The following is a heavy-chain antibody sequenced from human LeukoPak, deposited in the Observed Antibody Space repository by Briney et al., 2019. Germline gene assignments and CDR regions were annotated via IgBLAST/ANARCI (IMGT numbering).Heavy chain of an antibody. D-gene: IGHD3-10*01. CDR2: IYYSGST. Sequence: SQTLSLTCTVSGDSISSGSYYWGWIRQPPGKGLEWIGSIYYSGSTYYNPSLKSRVTISVDTSKNQFSLKLSSVTAADTAVYYCAKQHGSGGGSWFDPWGQGTLVTVSS. CDR3: AKQHGSGGGSWFDP. J-gene: IGHJ5*02. V-gene: IGHV4-39*07. CDR1: GDSISSGSYY.